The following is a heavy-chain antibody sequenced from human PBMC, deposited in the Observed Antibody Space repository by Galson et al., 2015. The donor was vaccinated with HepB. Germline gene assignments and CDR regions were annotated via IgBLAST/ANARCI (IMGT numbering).Heavy chain of an antibody. CDR3: ARTHRNDSSGRVTVPLYFDY. CDR1: GGSFSGYY. CDR2: INHSGST. J-gene: IGHJ4*02. Sequence: SETLSLTCAVYGGSFSGYYRSWIRQPPGKGLEWIGEINHSGSTNYNPSLKSRVTISVDTSKNQFSLKLSSVTAADTAVYYCARTHRNDSSGRVTVPLYFDYWGQGTLVTVSS. V-gene: IGHV4-34*01. D-gene: IGHD3-22*01.